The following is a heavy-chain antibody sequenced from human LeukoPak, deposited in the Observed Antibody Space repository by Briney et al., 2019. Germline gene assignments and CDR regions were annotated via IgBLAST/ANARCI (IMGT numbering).Heavy chain of an antibody. Sequence: PSETLSLTCTVSGDSINIGGYYWSWIRQPPGKGLEWIGYIFHSGSTYYSPSLRSRVTISVDRSKNQFSLKLTSVTAADTAVYYCARRGELTFFGVVDRYYMDVWGKGTTVTVSS. D-gene: IGHD3-3*01. V-gene: IGHV4-30-2*01. CDR1: GDSINIGGYY. CDR3: ARRGELTFFGVVDRYYMDV. CDR2: IFHSGST. J-gene: IGHJ6*03.